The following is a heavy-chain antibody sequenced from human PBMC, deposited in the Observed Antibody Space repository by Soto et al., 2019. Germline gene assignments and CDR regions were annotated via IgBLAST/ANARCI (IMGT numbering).Heavy chain of an antibody. CDR1: GYTFTSYA. D-gene: IGHD6-6*01. CDR2: INAGNRNT. J-gene: IGHJ6*02. CDR3: ARARGRWSSSWYYYGMDV. Sequence: ASVKISCRASGYTFTSYAMHWVRQAPGQRLEWMGWINAGNRNTKYSQKFQGRVTITRDTSASTAYMELSSLRSEDTAVYYCARARGRWSSSWYYYGMDVWGQGTTVTVSS. V-gene: IGHV1-3*01.